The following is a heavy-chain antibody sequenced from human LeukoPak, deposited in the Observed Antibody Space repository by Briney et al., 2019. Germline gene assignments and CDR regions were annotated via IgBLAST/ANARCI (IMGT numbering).Heavy chain of an antibody. CDR2: IYYSGST. J-gene: IGHJ4*02. CDR1: GGSISSGGYY. V-gene: IGHV4-61*08. Sequence: SQTLSLTCAVSGGSISSGGYYWSWIRQPPGKGLEWIGYIYYSGSTNYNPSLKSRVTISADRSKNQFSLKLSSVTTADTAVYYCARGGGLGTGMITNYWGQGILVTVSS. D-gene: IGHD5-18*01. CDR3: ARGGGLGTGMITNY.